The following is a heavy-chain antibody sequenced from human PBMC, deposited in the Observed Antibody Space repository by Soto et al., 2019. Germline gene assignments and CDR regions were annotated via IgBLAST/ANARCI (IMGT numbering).Heavy chain of an antibody. J-gene: IGHJ4*02. Sequence: ASVKVCCTASVYSFTVHSRHWVRQAPGQGLEWMGWINPNNGNTNYAQKFQERVTITRDMSTSTAYMELSSLRSEDTAVYYCAASPLGAPDYWGQGTLVTVSS. D-gene: IGHD1-26*01. CDR3: AASPLGAPDY. CDR2: INPNNGNT. V-gene: IGHV1-2*02. CDR1: VYSFTVHS.